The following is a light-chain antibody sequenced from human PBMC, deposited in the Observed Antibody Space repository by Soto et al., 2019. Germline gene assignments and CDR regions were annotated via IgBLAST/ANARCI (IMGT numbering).Light chain of an antibody. V-gene: IGKV3-15*01. CDR1: QSLSTN. CDR3: QQYNNWPPQT. J-gene: IGKJ1*01. CDR2: GAS. Sequence: EIVMTQSPATLSVSPGDTATLSCRASQSLSTNLAWYQQKPGQAPRLLIYGASTRAPGIPARFSGSGSGTEFTLTITSLQSEDFAVYHCQQYNNWPPQTFGQGTKVDLK.